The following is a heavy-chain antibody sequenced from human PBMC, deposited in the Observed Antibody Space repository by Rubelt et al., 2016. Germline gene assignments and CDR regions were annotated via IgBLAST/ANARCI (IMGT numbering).Heavy chain of an antibody. CDR2: ISSSI. V-gene: IGHV3-69-1*01. D-gene: IGHD2-8*01. J-gene: IGHJ6*02. Sequence: EVQLVESGGGLVQPGGSLRLSCAASGFTFSDHYMDWVRQAPGKGLECVSYISSSIDYADSVKGRFTISRDNANNSLYLQMNSLGDEDTAGYYCARANSVGRGGLDVWGQGTTVTVSS. CDR1: GFTFSDHY. CDR3: ARANSVGRGGLDV.